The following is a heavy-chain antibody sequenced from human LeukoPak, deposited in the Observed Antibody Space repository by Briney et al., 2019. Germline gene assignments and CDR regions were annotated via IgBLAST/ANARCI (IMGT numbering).Heavy chain of an antibody. CDR1: GYTLTELS. J-gene: IGHJ4*02. CDR3: ATTPRVVPAIRTYLY. V-gene: IGHV1-24*01. Sequence: ASVKVSCKVSGYTLTELSMHWVRQAPGKGLEWMGGFEPEDGETIYAQKFQGRVTMTEDTSTDTAYMELSSLRSEDTAVYYCATTPRVVPAIRTYLYWGQGTLVTVSS. CDR2: FEPEDGET. D-gene: IGHD2-2*01.